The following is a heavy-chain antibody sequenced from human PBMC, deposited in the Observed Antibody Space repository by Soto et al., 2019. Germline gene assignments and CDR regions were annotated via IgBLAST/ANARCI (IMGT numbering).Heavy chain of an antibody. CDR3: ARDKIRVGAPYGMDV. D-gene: IGHD1-26*01. Sequence: SVGSLRLSCAASGFTFSSYEMNWVRQAPGKGLEWVSYISSSGSTIYYADSVKGRFTISRDNAKNSLYLQMNSLRAEDTAVYYCARDKIRVGAPYGMDVWGQGTTVTVSS. CDR2: ISSSGSTI. J-gene: IGHJ6*02. CDR1: GFTFSSYE. V-gene: IGHV3-48*03.